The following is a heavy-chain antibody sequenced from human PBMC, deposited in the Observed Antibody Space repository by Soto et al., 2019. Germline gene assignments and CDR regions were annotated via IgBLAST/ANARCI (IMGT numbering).Heavy chain of an antibody. J-gene: IGHJ4*02. CDR3: ASVVRGPKKYYFDY. CDR2: IIPILGIA. Sequence: KVSCKASGGTFSSYTISWVRQAPGQGLEWMGRIIPILGIANYAQKFQGRVTITADKSTSTAYMELSSLRSEDTAVYYCASVVRGPKKYYFDYWGQGTLVTVSS. V-gene: IGHV1-69*02. CDR1: GGTFSSYT.